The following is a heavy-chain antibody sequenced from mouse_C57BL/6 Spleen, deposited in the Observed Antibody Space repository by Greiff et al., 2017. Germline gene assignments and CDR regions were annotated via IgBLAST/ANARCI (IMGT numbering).Heavy chain of an antibody. CDR3: ARSTRVYHYAMDY. V-gene: IGHV1-82*01. J-gene: IGHJ4*01. D-gene: IGHD2-13*01. CDR2: IYPGDGDT. Sequence: VQLQQSGPELVKPGASVKISCKASGYAFSSSWMNWVKQRPGQGLEWIGGIYPGDGDTNYNGKFKGKATLTADKSSSTAYMQLSSLTSEDSAVYCCARSTRVYHYAMDYWGQGTSVTVSS. CDR1: GYAFSSSW.